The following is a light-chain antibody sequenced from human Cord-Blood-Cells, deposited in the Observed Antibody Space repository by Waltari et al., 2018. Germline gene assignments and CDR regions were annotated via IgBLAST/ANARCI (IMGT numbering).Light chain of an antibody. CDR1: SLRSYY. CDR3: NSRDSSGNL. CDR2: GKN. V-gene: IGLV3-19*01. Sequence: SSELTQDPAVYVALGQTVRITCQGDSLRSYYASCYKQKPGQAPVLVIYGKNNRPSGIPGRFSGSSSGNTASVTITGAQAEDEADYDGNSRDSSGNLFGGGTKLTVL. J-gene: IGLJ2*01.